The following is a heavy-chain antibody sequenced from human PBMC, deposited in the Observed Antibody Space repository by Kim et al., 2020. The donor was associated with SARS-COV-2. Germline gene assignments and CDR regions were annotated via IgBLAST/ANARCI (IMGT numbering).Heavy chain of an antibody. CDR3: ARFVPLLWFGESLTYYYYYGMDV. CDR1: GFTFSSYS. V-gene: IGHV3-48*02. CDR2: ISSSSSTI. Sequence: GGSLRLSCAASGFTFSSYSMNWVRQAPGKGLEWVSYISSSSSTIYYADSVKGRFTISRDNAKNSLYLQMNSLRDEDTAVYYCARFVPLLWFGESLTYYYYYGMDVWGQGTTVTVSS. J-gene: IGHJ6*02. D-gene: IGHD3-10*01.